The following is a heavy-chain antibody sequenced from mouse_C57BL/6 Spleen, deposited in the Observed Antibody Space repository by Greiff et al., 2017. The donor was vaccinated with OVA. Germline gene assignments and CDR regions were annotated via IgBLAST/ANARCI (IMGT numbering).Heavy chain of an antibody. CDR3: ARGMGYDFDY. D-gene: IGHD3-1*01. J-gene: IGHJ2*01. V-gene: IGHV1-76*01. Sequence: VKLVESGAELVRPGASVKLSCKASGYTFTDYYINWVKQRPGQGLEWIARIYPGSGNTYYNEKFKGKATLTAEKSSSTAYMQLSSLTSEDSAVYFCARGMGYDFDYWGQGTTLTVSS. CDR2: IYPGSGNT. CDR1: GYTFTDYY.